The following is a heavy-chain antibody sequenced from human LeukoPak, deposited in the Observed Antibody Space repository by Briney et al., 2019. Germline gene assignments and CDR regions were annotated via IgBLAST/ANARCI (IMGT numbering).Heavy chain of an antibody. CDR3: AKDLHDYGNYVGWFDS. D-gene: IGHD4-11*01. CDR2: VWYSGKTK. J-gene: IGHJ5*01. V-gene: IGHV3-33*06. CDR1: GFTFSKYG. Sequence: GASLRLSCAGTGFTFSKYGMHWFRQAPGLGLEWVATVWYSGKTKYYSDSVKGRFTISRDHSKTTLFLQMNSLRAEDTAVYYCAKDLHDYGNYVGWFDSWGQGTLVTVSS.